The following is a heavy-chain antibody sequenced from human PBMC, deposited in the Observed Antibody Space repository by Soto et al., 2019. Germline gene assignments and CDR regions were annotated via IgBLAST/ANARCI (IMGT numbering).Heavy chain of an antibody. CDR1: GFIFNNYW. D-gene: IGHD6-25*01. CDR3: ARGSGPRGRPY. Sequence: PGGSLRLSCAASGFIFNNYWIHWVRQAPGKGLVWVARINVDGSTTTYVDSVKGRFTISRDNAKNTVYLQMNSLRVEDTAVYYCARGSGPRGRPYWGQGILVTVSS. V-gene: IGHV3-74*01. J-gene: IGHJ4*02. CDR2: INVDGSTT.